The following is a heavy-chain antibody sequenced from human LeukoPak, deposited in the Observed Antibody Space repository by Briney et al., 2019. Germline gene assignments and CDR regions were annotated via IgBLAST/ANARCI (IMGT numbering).Heavy chain of an antibody. CDR3: AWRAAGVGTVDY. CDR2: IKEDGSEK. D-gene: IGHD6-13*01. J-gene: IGHJ4*02. V-gene: IGHV3-7*05. CDR1: GFTFSSYW. Sequence: GGSLRLSCAASGFTFSSYWMSWVRQAPGKGLEWVANIKEDGSEKYHVDSVKGRFTISRDNAKNSLYLQMNSLRVEDTAVFYCAWRAAGVGTVDYWGQGTLVTVSS.